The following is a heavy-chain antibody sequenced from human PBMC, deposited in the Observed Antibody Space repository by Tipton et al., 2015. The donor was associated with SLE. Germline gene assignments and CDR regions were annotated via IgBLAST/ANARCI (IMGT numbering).Heavy chain of an antibody. CDR3: ARLRLNRSGWYGFDY. D-gene: IGHD6-19*01. J-gene: IGHJ4*02. Sequence: TLSLTCTVSGGSISSYYWSWIRQPPGKGLEWIGCIYYSGSTNYNPSLKSRVTISVDTSKNQFSLKLSSVTAADTAVYYCARLRLNRSGWYGFDYWGQGTLVTVSS. V-gene: IGHV4-59*08. CDR1: GGSISSYY. CDR2: IYYSGST.